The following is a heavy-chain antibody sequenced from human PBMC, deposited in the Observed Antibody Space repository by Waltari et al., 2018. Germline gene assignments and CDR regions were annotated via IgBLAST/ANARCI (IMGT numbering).Heavy chain of an antibody. Sequence: EVQLVESGGGLIQPGGSLRLSCSASGFTLSTNYMSWVRQAPGKGLEWVSVIYSDGRTYYAASVEGRFTISRDDSKNTLYLQMNSLGLEDTAVYYCATKPTDSAWYERWGQGTLVTVSS. CDR3: ATKPTDSAWYER. CDR1: GFTLSTNY. CDR2: IYSDGRT. D-gene: IGHD4-4*01. V-gene: IGHV3-53*01. J-gene: IGHJ5*02.